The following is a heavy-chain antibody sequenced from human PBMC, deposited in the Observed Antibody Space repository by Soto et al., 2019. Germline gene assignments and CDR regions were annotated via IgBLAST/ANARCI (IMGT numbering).Heavy chain of an antibody. CDR3: AHRRPPYYYGSGSHFDY. Sequence: QITLKESGPTLVKPTQTLTLTCTFSGFSLSTSGVGVGWIRQPPGKALEWLALIYWDDDKRYSPSLKSRLTITKXXSXNXXVLTMTNMDPVDTATYYCAHRRPPYYYGSGSHFDYWGQGTLVTVSS. CDR2: IYWDDDK. V-gene: IGHV2-5*02. CDR1: GFSLSTSGVG. D-gene: IGHD3-10*01. J-gene: IGHJ4*02.